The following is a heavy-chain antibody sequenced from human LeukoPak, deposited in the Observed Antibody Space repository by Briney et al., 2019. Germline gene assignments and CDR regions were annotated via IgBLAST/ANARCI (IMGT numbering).Heavy chain of an antibody. V-gene: IGHV3-48*01. D-gene: IGHD3-9*01. CDR1: GFTFRSYS. J-gene: IGHJ5*02. CDR2: ISSSSSTI. Sequence: GGSLRLSCTASGFTFRSYSMNWVRQAPGKGLEWVSYISSSSSTIYYADSVRGRFTISGDNAKNSLYLQMNSLSAEDTAFYYCARDALQLTGNYVTRWWFDPWGQGTLVTVSS. CDR3: ARDALQLTGNYVTRWWFDP.